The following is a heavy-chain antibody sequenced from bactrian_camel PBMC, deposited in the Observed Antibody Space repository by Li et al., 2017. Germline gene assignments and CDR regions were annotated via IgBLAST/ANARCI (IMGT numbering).Heavy chain of an antibody. Sequence: HVQLVESGGGLVQPGGILRVSCEGSGFTFSSSVYMMWVRQAPGKGLEWVSTIRSDGSNTYYSDSVKGRFTISRDNAKNTLYLQLNSLKTEDTALYYCATSGGSWYHGMLYKFGYWGQGTQVTVS. CDR3: ATSGGSWYHGMLYKFGY. D-gene: IGHD6*01. CDR1: GFTFSSSVY. CDR2: IRSDGSNT. J-gene: IGHJ6*01. V-gene: IGHV3-2*01.